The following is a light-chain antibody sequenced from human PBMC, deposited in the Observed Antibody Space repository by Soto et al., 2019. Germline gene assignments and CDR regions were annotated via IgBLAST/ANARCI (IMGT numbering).Light chain of an antibody. CDR3: QQYDGSSIT. CDR1: QSIRYNY. CDR2: DAS. Sequence: IVLTQSPGTLSLSPGERATLSCRASQSIRYNYLAWYQQRPGQAPRLLIYDASSRATGVPDRFSGSGSGTDFTLTISRLEPEDFAVYSCQQYDGSSITFGQGTRLKIK. V-gene: IGKV3-20*01. J-gene: IGKJ5*01.